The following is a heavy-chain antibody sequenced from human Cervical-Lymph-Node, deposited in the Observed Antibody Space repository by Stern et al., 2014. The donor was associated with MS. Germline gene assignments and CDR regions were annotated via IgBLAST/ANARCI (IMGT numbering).Heavy chain of an antibody. V-gene: IGHV3-23*04. CDR2: ISGSGDSS. D-gene: IGHD6-19*01. CDR3: AKEGILVASFDY. Sequence: EVQLVESGGSLVQPGGSLRLSCAASGFTFSSYAMSWVRQAPGKGLEWVSAISGSGDSSYYADSVKGRFTISRDNSMNTLYLQMNSLRADDTAVYYCAKEGILVASFDYWGQGTLVTVSS. CDR1: GFTFSSYA. J-gene: IGHJ4*02.